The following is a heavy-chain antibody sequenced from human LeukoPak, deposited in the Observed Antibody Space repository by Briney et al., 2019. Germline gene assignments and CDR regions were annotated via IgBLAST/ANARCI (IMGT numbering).Heavy chain of an antibody. CDR2: ISSVGSSI. CDR1: GFTFSGDY. V-gene: IGHV3-11*01. D-gene: IGHD2-15*01. J-gene: IGHJ6*02. CDR3: VKDLGSAITSALALDV. Sequence: GGSLRLSCAASGFTFSGDYMSWIRQAPGKGLEWVSYISSVGSSIVYADSVKGRFTISRDNRKNLLHLQMDSLRPDDSAVYYCVKDLGSAITSALALDVWGQGTTVTVSS.